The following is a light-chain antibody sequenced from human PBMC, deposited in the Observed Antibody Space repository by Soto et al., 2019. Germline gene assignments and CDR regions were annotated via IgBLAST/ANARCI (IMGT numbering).Light chain of an antibody. J-gene: IGKJ1*01. CDR1: QSVASSS. CDR3: QQYSASPRT. V-gene: IGKV3-20*01. Sequence: VMTQSPATLSVSPGERATLSCRASQSVASSSIAWYQQRLGQAPRLLIYGASSRATGIPDRFSASGTGTDFTLTISRLEPEDFAVYYCQQYSASPRTFGQGTKVDIK. CDR2: GAS.